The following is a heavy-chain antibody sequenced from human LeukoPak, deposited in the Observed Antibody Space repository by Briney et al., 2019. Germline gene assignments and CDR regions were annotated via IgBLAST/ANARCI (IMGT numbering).Heavy chain of an antibody. CDR3: ARASSPGWFDP. V-gene: IGHV3-48*01. J-gene: IGHJ5*02. Sequence: GGSLRLSCAASGFTFSSYSMNWVRQAPGEGLEWVSYISSSSTIYYADSVKGRFTISRDNAKNSLYLQMNSLRAEDTAVYYCARASSPGWFDPWGQGTLVTVSS. CDR2: ISSSSTI. CDR1: GFTFSSYS.